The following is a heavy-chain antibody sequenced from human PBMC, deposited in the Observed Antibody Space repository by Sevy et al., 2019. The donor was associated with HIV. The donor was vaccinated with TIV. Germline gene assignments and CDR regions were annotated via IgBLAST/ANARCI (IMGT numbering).Heavy chain of an antibody. CDR2: IKSITDGGAA. V-gene: IGHV3-15*07. CDR1: GFDFPNAW. Sequence: GGSLRLSCTASGFDFPNAWMNWIRQVPGKGLEWVGHIKSITDGGAADYAAPVKGRFTISRQDSKNTLYLQMNSLNAEDTAVYYCSTDDFISFWGRGTLVTVSS. D-gene: IGHD3-3*02. J-gene: IGHJ4*02. CDR3: STDDFISF.